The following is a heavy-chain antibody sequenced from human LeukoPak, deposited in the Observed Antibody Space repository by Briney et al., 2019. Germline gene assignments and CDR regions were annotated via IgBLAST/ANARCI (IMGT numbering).Heavy chain of an antibody. CDR3: AKDMATHFDY. Sequence: PGRSLRLSCAASGFTFDDYAMHWVRQAPGKGLEWVSGISWNSGSIGYADSVKGRFTISRDNAKNSLYLQMNSLRAEDTALYYCAKDMATHFDYWGQGTLVTVSS. J-gene: IGHJ4*02. CDR1: GFTFDDYA. CDR2: ISWNSGSI. V-gene: IGHV3-9*01.